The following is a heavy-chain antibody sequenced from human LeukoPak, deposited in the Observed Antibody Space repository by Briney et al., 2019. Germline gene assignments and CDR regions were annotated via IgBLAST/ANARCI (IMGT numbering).Heavy chain of an antibody. J-gene: IGHJ5*02. CDR1: GFIFGSYS. CDR2: ISYDGSNK. V-gene: IGHV3-30*18. CDR3: AKDYSGSYGLDP. D-gene: IGHD1-26*01. Sequence: GGSLTLSCAASGFIFGSYSMHWVRQAPGKGLEWVAVISYDGSNKYYADSVKGRFTISRDNSKNTLYLQMNSLRAEDTAVYYCAKDYSGSYGLDPWGQGTLVTVSS.